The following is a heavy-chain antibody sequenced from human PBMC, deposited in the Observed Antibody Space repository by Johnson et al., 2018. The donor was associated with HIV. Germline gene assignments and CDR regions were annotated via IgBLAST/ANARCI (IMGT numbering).Heavy chain of an antibody. Sequence: QVQLVESGGGVVQPGGSLRLSCAASGFTFSSYGMHWVRQAPGKGLEWVAFIQYDGSNKYYADSVKGRFTISRDNSKNTLYLQMNSLRAEDTAVYYCAKDLNYGSGPVDIWGQGTMVTVSS. CDR1: GFTFSSYG. V-gene: IGHV3-30*02. D-gene: IGHD3-10*01. CDR2: IQYDGSNK. CDR3: AKDLNYGSGPVDI. J-gene: IGHJ3*02.